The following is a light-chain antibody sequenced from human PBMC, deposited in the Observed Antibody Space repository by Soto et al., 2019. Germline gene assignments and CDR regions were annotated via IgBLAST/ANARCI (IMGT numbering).Light chain of an antibody. CDR1: QSVSNN. CDR3: QQYNNWPPIT. CDR2: GAS. Sequence: EIVLTQSPCTLSLSPGERATLSCVASQSVSNNYLAWYQQKPGQAPRLLIYGASSRATGIPDRFSGSGSGTEFTLTISSLQSEDFAVYYCQQYNNWPPITFGQGTRLEIK. J-gene: IGKJ5*01. V-gene: IGKV3D-15*01.